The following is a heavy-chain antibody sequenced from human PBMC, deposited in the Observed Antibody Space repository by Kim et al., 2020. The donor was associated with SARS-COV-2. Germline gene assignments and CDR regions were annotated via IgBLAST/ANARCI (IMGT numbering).Heavy chain of an antibody. J-gene: IGHJ2*01. CDR2: IGTAGDT. V-gene: IGHV3-13*01. D-gene: IGHD3-22*01. CDR1: GFTFSSYD. CDR3: ARKQIVVTGRGVSWYFDL. Sequence: GGSLRLSCAASGFTFSSYDMHWVRQATGKGLEWVSAIGTAGDTYYLGSVKGRFTISRENAKNSLFVQMNSLGAGDTAVYYCARKQIVVTGRGVSWYFDLWGRGTLVTVSS.